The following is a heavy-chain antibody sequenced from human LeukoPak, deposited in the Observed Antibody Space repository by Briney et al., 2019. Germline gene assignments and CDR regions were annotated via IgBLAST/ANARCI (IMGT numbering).Heavy chain of an antibody. D-gene: IGHD4-23*01. CDR3: ARDYGGRWFDP. V-gene: IGHV4-31*03. Sequence: PSETLSLTCTVSGGSISSGGYYWSWIRQHPGKGLEWIGYIYYSASTYYNPSLKSRVTISVDTSKNQFSLKLSSVTAADTAVYYCARDYGGRWFDPWGQGTLVTISS. CDR2: IYYSAST. CDR1: GGSISSGGYY. J-gene: IGHJ5*02.